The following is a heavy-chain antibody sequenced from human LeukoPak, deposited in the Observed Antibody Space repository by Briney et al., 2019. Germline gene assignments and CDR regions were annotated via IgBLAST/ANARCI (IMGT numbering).Heavy chain of an antibody. CDR3: ARERSALLEFDD. D-gene: IGHD2-15*01. Sequence: GGALRLSCTASEFTFSSYWMSWVRQAPGNGLEGVAHIKQDGREKYYVDSVKGRFTISRDNGKNSLYLQMNSLSAEDTAVYYCARERSALLEFDDWGQGTLVTVSS. V-gene: IGHV3-7*01. CDR1: EFTFSSYW. J-gene: IGHJ4*02. CDR2: IKQDGREK.